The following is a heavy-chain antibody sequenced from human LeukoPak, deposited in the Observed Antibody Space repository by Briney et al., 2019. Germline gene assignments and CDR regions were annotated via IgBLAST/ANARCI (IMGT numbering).Heavy chain of an antibody. V-gene: IGHV1-18*01. CDR2: NSGNNDNT. CDR1: GYTFTSYG. D-gene: IGHD1-26*01. CDR3: ASSSSYMVNWFDP. J-gene: IGHJ5*02. Sequence: ASVKVSCTASGYTFTSYGISWVRQAPGQGLEWMGWNSGNNDNTNYAQKLQGRVTMTTDTSTSTAYMELRSLRSDDTAVYYCASSSSYMVNWFDPWGQGTLVTVSS.